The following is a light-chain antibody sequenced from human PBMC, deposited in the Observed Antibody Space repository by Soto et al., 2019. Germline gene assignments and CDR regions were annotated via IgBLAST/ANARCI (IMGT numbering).Light chain of an antibody. CDR1: QSVSSNK. V-gene: IGKV3-20*01. CDR3: QHYDNSPLLLT. J-gene: IGKJ4*01. CDR2: VAS. Sequence: ETVLTQSPATVSLSPGDRATLPCRASQSVSSNKLAWYQQKPGQAPRLLIYVASSRATGIPDRFSGSGSGTDFTLTINRLEPEDFAVYYCQHYDNSPLLLTFGGGTKVDIK.